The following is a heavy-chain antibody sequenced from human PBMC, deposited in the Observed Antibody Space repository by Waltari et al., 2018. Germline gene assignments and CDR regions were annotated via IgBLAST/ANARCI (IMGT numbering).Heavy chain of an antibody. V-gene: IGHV3-21*02. CDR1: VFKLNMYN. Sequence: EVKLVESGGGLAKPGGYLRLSCTASVFKLNMYNINWVHQSAGKGLEWASSISGAGTYIYYADSVKGRFTVSRENAKNLTFLQLNNLRVEDTAIYYCTREMIMVSSEEFIVQNWFDPWGQGTPVIVSS. J-gene: IGHJ5*02. CDR3: TREMIMVSSEEFIVQNWFDP. CDR2: ISGAGTYI. D-gene: IGHD3-16*02.